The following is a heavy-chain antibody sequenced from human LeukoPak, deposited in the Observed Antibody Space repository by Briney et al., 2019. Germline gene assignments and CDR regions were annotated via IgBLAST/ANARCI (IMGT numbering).Heavy chain of an antibody. Sequence: PGGSLRLSCTASGFTFGDYTMSWVRQAPGKGLEWVGFIRSKAYGGTTAYAASVKGRFTVSRDDSKSIAYLQMNSLKTEDTAVYYCTRYYDFWSNSRNFGYWGQGTLVTVSS. CDR1: GFTFGDYT. D-gene: IGHD3-3*01. CDR3: TRYYDFWSNSRNFGY. J-gene: IGHJ4*02. CDR2: IRSKAYGGTT. V-gene: IGHV3-49*04.